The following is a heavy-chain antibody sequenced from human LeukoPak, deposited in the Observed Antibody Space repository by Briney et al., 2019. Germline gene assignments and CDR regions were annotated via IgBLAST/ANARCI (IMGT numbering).Heavy chain of an antibody. V-gene: IGHV4-59*01. Sequence: PSQTLSLTCTVSGGSISSYYWSWIRQPPGKGLEWIGYIYYSGSTNYNPSLKSRVTISVDTSKNQFSLKLSSVTAADTAVYYCARDSPATASAFDIWGQGTMVTVSS. CDR2: IYYSGST. CDR1: GGSISSYY. D-gene: IGHD2-21*02. CDR3: ARDSPATASAFDI. J-gene: IGHJ3*02.